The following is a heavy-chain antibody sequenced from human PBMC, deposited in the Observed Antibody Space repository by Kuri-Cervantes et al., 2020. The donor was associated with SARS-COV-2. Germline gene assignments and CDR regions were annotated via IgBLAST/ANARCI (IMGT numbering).Heavy chain of an antibody. CDR3: ATVGDYYDSSAYFEY. J-gene: IGHJ4*02. Sequence: ASVKVSCKASGYTFTSYAMHWVRQAPGQRLEWMGWISAYNGNTNYAQNFQGRVTMTRDTSISTAYMELSSLRSDDTAFYYCATVGDYYDSSAYFEYWGQGTLVTVSS. CDR1: GYTFTSYA. D-gene: IGHD3-22*01. CDR2: ISAYNGNT. V-gene: IGHV1-3*01.